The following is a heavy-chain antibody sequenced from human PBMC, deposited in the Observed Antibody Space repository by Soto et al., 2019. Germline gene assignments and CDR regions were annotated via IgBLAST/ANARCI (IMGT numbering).Heavy chain of an antibody. CDR3: ARVGRIAAAGTWFDP. V-gene: IGHV4-59*12. Sequence: PSETLSLTCTVSAGSISGSYWNWIRQPPGRELELVAYIHYSGSAYYNPSLRSRVTISVDTSKNQFSLKVNSVNTADTAVYYCARVGRIAAAGTWFDPWGQGTLVTVSS. D-gene: IGHD6-13*01. CDR1: AGSISGSY. CDR2: IHYSGSA. J-gene: IGHJ5*02.